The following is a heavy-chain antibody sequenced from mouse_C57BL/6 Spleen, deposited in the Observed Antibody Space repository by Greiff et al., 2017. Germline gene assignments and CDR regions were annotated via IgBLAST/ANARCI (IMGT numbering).Heavy chain of an antibody. CDR3: AREGIAY. V-gene: IGHV1-72*01. CDR2: IDPSSGGT. J-gene: IGHJ3*01. Sequence: QVQLQQPGAELVKPGASVKLSCKASGYTFTSYWMHWVKQRPGRGLEWIGRIDPSSGGTNYNEKFQSKATLTVDKPSSTAYMQLSSLTSEDSAAYYWAREGIAYWGQGTLVTVSA. CDR1: GYTFTSYW.